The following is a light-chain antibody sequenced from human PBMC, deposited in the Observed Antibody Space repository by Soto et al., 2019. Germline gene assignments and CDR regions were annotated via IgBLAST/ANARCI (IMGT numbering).Light chain of an antibody. J-gene: IGKJ4*01. CDR1: QSVSSS. V-gene: IGKV3-11*01. CDR2: DTS. CDR3: QQRSNWPLT. Sequence: IVLTQSPATLSFSPGDRATLSCRASQSVSSSLGWYQQKPGQAPRLLIYDTSNRATGIPARFSGSGSGTAFTLTISSLEPEDFAVYYCQQRSNWPLTFGGGTKVEIK.